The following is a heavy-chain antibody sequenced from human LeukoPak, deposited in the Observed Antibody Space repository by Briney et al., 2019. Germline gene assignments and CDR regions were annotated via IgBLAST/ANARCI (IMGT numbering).Heavy chain of an antibody. V-gene: IGHV3-11*06. CDR1: GFTFSDYY. Sequence: GGSLRLSCAASGFTFSDYYMSWIRQAPGKGLEWVSYISTSGTYTNYADSVEGRFTISRDNAKNSLYLQMNSLRAEDTAVYYCVLRGAVAAADFWGQGTLVTVSS. J-gene: IGHJ4*02. CDR3: VLRGAVAAADF. CDR2: ISTSGTYT. D-gene: IGHD6-19*01.